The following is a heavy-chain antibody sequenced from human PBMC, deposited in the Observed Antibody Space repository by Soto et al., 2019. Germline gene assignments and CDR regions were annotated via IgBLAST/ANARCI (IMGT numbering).Heavy chain of an antibody. D-gene: IGHD2-15*01. CDR2: ISYSGNT. Sequence: SETLSLTCTVSGGTIISGYWSWIRQPPGKGLEWIGYISYSGNTNYNPSLKSRVTMSVDTPKNQFSLRLSSVTTADTAVYYCAGLRGYAGSPIDYWGQGTLVTVSS. CDR3: AGLRGYAGSPIDY. J-gene: IGHJ4*02. CDR1: GGTIISGY. V-gene: IGHV4-59*01.